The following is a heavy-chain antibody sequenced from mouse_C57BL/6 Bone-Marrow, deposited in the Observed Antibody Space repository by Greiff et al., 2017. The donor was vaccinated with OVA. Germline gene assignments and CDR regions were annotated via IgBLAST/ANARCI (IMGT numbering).Heavy chain of an antibody. V-gene: IGHV1-74*01. CDR3: ARWAVVVPYYFDY. CDR2: IHPSDSDT. J-gene: IGHJ2*01. D-gene: IGHD1-1*01. Sequence: QVHVKPPGAELVKPGASVKVSCKASCFTFTSFRMHWVKQRPGQGLEWIARIHPSDSDTNYNQKFKGKATLTVDTSSSTAYMQLSSLTSEDSAVYYCARWAVVVPYYFDYWGQGTTLTVSS. CDR1: CFTFTSFR.